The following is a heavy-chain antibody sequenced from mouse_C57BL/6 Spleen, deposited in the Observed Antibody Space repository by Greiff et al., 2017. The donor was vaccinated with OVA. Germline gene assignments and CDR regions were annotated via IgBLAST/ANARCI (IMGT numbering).Heavy chain of an antibody. CDR3: ARSVVATEGAMDY. V-gene: IGHV1-18*01. Sequence: EVHLVESGPELVKPGASVKIPCKASGYTFTDYNMDWVKQSHGKSLEWIGDINPNNGGTIYNQKFKGKATLTVDKSSSTAYMELRSLTSEDTAVYYCARSVVATEGAMDYWGQGTSVTVSS. D-gene: IGHD1-1*01. J-gene: IGHJ4*01. CDR2: INPNNGGT. CDR1: GYTFTDYN.